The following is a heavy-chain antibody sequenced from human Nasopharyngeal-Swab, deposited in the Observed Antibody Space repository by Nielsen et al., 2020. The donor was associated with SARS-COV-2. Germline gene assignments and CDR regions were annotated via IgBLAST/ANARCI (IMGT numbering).Heavy chain of an antibody. CDR2: ISYDGSNK. J-gene: IGHJ6*03. D-gene: IGHD3-3*01. Sequence: WIRQHPGKGLGWVAVISYDGSNKYYADSVKGRFTIFRDNSKNTLYLQMNSLRAEDTAVYYCAKDGMYYDFWSGYSTVMEAYYYYYMDVWGKGTTVTVSS. V-gene: IGHV3-30*18. CDR3: AKDGMYYDFWSGYSTVMEAYYYYYMDV.